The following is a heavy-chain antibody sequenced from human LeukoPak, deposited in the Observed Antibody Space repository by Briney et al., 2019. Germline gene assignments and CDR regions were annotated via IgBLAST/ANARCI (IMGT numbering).Heavy chain of an antibody. V-gene: IGHV4-34*01. CDR1: GGSFSGYY. J-gene: IGHJ5*02. Sequence: SETLSLTCAVYGGSFSGYYWSWIRQPPGKGLEWIGEINHSGSTNYNPSLKSRVTISVDTSKNQFSLKLSSVTAADMAVYYCARGHYSNYWFDPWGQGTLVTVSS. CDR2: INHSGST. CDR3: ARGHYSNYWFDP. D-gene: IGHD4-4*01.